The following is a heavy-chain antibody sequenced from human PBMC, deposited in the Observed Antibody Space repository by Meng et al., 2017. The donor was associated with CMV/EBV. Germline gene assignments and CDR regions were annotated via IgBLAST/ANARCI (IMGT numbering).Heavy chain of an antibody. J-gene: IGHJ6*02. V-gene: IGHV4-34*01. Sequence: SETLSLTCAVYGGSFSGYYWSWIRQPPGKGLEWIGEINHSGSTNYNPSLKSRVTISVDTSKNQFSLKLSSVTAAATAVYYCATRDGLFPGWGRYYYYGLDVWGQGTTVTVSS. CDR2: INHSGST. CDR1: GGSFSGYY. D-gene: IGHD2-21*01. CDR3: ATRDGLFPGWGRYYYYGLDV.